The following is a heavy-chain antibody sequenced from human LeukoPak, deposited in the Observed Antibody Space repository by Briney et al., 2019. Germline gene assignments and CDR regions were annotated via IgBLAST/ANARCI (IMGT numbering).Heavy chain of an antibody. CDR2: ISGSGGRT. J-gene: IGHJ6*03. V-gene: IGHV3-23*01. CDR3: AKDSELRFLEWLSSTDYYYYYMDV. D-gene: IGHD3-3*01. Sequence: GGSLRLSRAASGFTFSSYAMSWVRQAPGKGLEWVSAISGSGGRTYYADSVKGRFTISRDNSKNMLYLQMNSLRAEDTAVYYRAKDSELRFLEWLSSTDYYYYYMDVWAKGTTVTVSS. CDR1: GFTFSSYA.